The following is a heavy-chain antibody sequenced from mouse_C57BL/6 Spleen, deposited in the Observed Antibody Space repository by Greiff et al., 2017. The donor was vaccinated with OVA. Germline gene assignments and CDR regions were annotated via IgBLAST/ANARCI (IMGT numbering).Heavy chain of an antibody. D-gene: IGHD1-1*01. V-gene: IGHV5-4*01. J-gene: IGHJ1*03. CDR1: GFTFSSYA. CDR2: ISDGGSYT. Sequence: EVKLQESGGGLVKPGGSLKLSCAASGFTFSSYAMSWVRQTPEKRLEWVATISDGGSYTYYPDNVKGRFTISRDNAKNNLYLQMSHLKSEDTAMYYCAREAAGEYYGSSYGYFDVWGTGTTVTVSS. CDR3: AREAAGEYYGSSYGYFDV.